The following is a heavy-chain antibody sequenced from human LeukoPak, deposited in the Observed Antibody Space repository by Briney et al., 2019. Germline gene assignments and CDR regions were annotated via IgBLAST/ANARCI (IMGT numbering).Heavy chain of an antibody. CDR3: TTASDAFDY. CDR2: IYTSGST. Sequence: PSETLSLTCTVSGGSISSGSYYWSWIRQPAGKGLEWIGRIYTSGSTNYNPSLKSRVTISVDTSKNQFSLKLSSVTAADTAVYYCTTASDAFDYWGQGTLVTVSS. CDR1: GGSISSGSYY. J-gene: IGHJ4*02. V-gene: IGHV4-61*02.